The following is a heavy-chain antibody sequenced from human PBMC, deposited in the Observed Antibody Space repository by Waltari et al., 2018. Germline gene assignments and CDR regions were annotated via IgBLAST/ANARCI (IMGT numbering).Heavy chain of an antibody. J-gene: IGHJ4*02. D-gene: IGHD3-3*01. Sequence: QVQLQESGPGLEKPSGTLSLTCAGAVGSISSSNWWRCVRPPPRTGLEWIGEIYHSGSTNYNPSLKSRVTISVDKSKNQFSLKLSSVTAADTAVYYCARAGVTYYDFWSGSDYFDYWGQGTLVTVSS. V-gene: IGHV4-4*02. CDR3: ARAGVTYYDFWSGSDYFDY. CDR1: VGSISSSNW. CDR2: IYHSGST.